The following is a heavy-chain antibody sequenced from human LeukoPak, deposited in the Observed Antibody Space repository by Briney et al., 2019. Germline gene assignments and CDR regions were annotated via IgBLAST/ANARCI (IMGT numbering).Heavy chain of an antibody. V-gene: IGHV4-61*01. J-gene: IGHJ4*02. CDR3: ARESRITETTPPARGRTNYFDY. CDR2: IYYSGST. CDR1: GGSVSSGSYY. Sequence: SETLSLTCTVSGGSVSSGSYYWSWIRQPPGKGLEWIGYIYYSGSTNYNPSLKSRVTISVDTSKNQFSLKLSSVTAADTAVYYCARESRITETTPPARGRTNYFDYWGQGTLVTVSS. D-gene: IGHD1-7*01.